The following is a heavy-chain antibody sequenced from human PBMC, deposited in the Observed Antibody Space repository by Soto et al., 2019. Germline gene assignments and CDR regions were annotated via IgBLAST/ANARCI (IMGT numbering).Heavy chain of an antibody. D-gene: IGHD3-10*01. Sequence: PSERLSLTGTVAGCAISSGGYYWSWIRQHPGKGLEWIGYIYYSGSTYYNPTLKSRVTISVDTSKNQFSLKLSSVTAADTAVYYCASIRGYYFDYWGQGTLVTVSS. CDR3: ASIRGYYFDY. J-gene: IGHJ4*02. CDR1: GCAISSGGYY. V-gene: IGHV4-31*03. CDR2: IYYSGST.